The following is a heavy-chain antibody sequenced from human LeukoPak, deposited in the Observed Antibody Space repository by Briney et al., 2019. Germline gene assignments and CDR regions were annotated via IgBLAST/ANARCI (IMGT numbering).Heavy chain of an antibody. CDR3: ARDHEGGVTDY. J-gene: IGHJ4*02. Sequence: GASVKVSCKASGGTFSSYAISWVRQALGQGLEWMGRIIPILGIANYAQKFQGRVTITADKSTSTAYMELSSLRSEDTAVYYCARDHEGGVTDYWGQGTLVTVSS. V-gene: IGHV1-69*04. CDR2: IIPILGIA. D-gene: IGHD2-21*02. CDR1: GGTFSSYA.